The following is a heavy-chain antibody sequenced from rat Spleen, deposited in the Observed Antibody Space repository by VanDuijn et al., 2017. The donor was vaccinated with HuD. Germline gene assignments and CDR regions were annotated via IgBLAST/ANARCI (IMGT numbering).Heavy chain of an antibody. V-gene: IGHV5-29*01. CDR2: ISYADTSGHSGT. CDR1: GFTFSNYV. Sequence: EVQLVESAGGLVQPGRSLKLSCAASGFTFSNYVMAWVRQAPTKGLEWVATISYADTSGHSGTYYRDSVRGRFTISRDDAKSTLSLQMDSLRSEDTATYYCARRHYGYTDYFDYWGQGVMVTVSS. D-gene: IGHD1-9*01. CDR3: ARRHYGYTDYFDY. J-gene: IGHJ2*01.